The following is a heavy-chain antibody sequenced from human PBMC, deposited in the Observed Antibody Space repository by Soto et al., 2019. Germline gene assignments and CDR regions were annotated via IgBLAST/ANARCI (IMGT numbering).Heavy chain of an antibody. J-gene: IGHJ5*02. V-gene: IGHV3-23*01. CDR3: AKDAVAYNGEWDWFDL. CDR2: IGSSGSSA. CDR1: GFTFKNFA. D-gene: IGHD3-10*01. Sequence: EVQLLESGGGLVQPGGSLRLSCAASGFTFKNFAVSWVRQAPGKGMEWVSAIGSSGSSANYADSVKGRFTVSRDDSKSTLYLQMSGLRVDDTALYYCAKDAVAYNGEWDWFDLWGQGTLVTVSS.